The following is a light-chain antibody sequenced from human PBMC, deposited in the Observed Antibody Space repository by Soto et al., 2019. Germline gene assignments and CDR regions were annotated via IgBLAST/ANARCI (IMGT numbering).Light chain of an antibody. CDR2: DVT. J-gene: IGLJ1*01. V-gene: IGLV2-14*01. CDR1: SDDVGGYNY. Sequence: QSALTQPASVSGSPGQSITISCTGTSDDVGGYNYVSWYQQLPGKAPKLVIYDVTHRPSGVSNRFSGSRSGNTASLTISGRQAEDEADYYCTSFTCGIIPHVLGTWTKRTVL. CDR3: TSFTCGIIPHV.